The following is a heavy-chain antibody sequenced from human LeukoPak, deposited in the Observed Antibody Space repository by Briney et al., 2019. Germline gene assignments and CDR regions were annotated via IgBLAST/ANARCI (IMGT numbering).Heavy chain of an antibody. CDR3: AREGYGVYYYYYMDV. J-gene: IGHJ6*03. CDR1: GGSISSGSYY. V-gene: IGHV4-61*02. CDR2: IYTSGST. D-gene: IGHD4-17*01. Sequence: PSETLSLTCTVSGGSISSGSYYWSWIRQPAGKGLEWIGRIYTSGSTNYNPSLKSRAAISVDTSKNQFSLKLSSVTAADTAVYYCAREGYGVYYYYYMDVWGKGTTVTVSS.